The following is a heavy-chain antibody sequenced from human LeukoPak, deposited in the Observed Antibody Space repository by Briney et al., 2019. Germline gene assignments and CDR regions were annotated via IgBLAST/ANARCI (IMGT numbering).Heavy chain of an antibody. V-gene: IGHV3-66*01. CDR1: GFTVSNNY. Sequence: GGSPTLSCAASGFTVSNNYMSWVRQAPGKGLEWVSVLYRDGPTYYADSVKDRFTISRDNSKNTLYLQMNSLRAEDTAVYYCARDSYSGDTRVRWFDPWGQGTLVTVSS. J-gene: IGHJ5*02. CDR2: LYRDGPT. CDR3: ARDSYSGDTRVRWFDP. D-gene: IGHD4-17*01.